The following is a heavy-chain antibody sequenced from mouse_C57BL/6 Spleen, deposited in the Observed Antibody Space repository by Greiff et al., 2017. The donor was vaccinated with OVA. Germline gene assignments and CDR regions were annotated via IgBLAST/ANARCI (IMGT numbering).Heavy chain of an antibody. J-gene: IGHJ4*01. Sequence: EVQLQQSGAELVRPGASVKLSCTASGFNIKDDYMHWVKQRPEQGLEWIGWIDPENGDTEYASKFQGKATITADTSSNTAYLQLSSLTSEDTAVYYCTTGGSPMDYWGQGTSVTVSS. CDR1: GFNIKDDY. CDR2: IDPENGDT. V-gene: IGHV14-4*01. CDR3: TTGGSPMDY.